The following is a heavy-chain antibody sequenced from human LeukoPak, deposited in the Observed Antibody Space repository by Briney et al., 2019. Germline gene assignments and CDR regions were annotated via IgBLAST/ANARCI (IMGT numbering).Heavy chain of an antibody. J-gene: IGHJ4*02. CDR2: ISSGGSVM. CDR1: GYTFSDYT. Sequence: PGGSLRLSCGASGYTFSDYTMNWVRRAPGKGPEWISYISSGGSVMHYADSVKGRFTISRDNVENSLYLQMNSLRVEDTAVYYCTRDLEYWGQGVLVTVSS. V-gene: IGHV3-48*01. CDR3: TRDLEY.